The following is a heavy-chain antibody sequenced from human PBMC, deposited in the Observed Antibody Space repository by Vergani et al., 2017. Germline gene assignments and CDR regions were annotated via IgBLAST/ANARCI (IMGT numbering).Heavy chain of an antibody. CDR1: GFTFGDYA. Sequence: EVQLVESGGGLVKPGRSLRLSCTASGFTFGDYAMSWFRQAPGKGLEWVGFIRSKAYGGTTEYAASVKGRFTISRDDSKSIAYLQMNSLRAEDTAVYYCARVDDIVVVPAAIRPYYYYGMDVWGQGTTVTVSS. D-gene: IGHD2-2*02. CDR3: ARVDDIVVVPAAIRPYYYYGMDV. CDR2: IRSKAYGGTT. J-gene: IGHJ6*02. V-gene: IGHV3-49*05.